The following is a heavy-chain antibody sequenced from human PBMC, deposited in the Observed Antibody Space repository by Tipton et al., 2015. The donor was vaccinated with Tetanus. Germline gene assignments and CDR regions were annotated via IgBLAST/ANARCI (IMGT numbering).Heavy chain of an antibody. V-gene: IGHV4-31*03. D-gene: IGHD3-16*01. CDR1: NGSISSGGYY. CDR3: ARDQGGGRVARLNWFGP. CDR2: IYYSGST. Sequence: TLSLTCSVSNGSISSGGYYWNWIRHRPGKGLEWIGYIYYSGSTFYNPSLKSRVTISGDTSNNQFSLRLSSVTAADTAVYYCARDQGGGRVARLNWFGPWGQGTLVTVSS. J-gene: IGHJ5*02.